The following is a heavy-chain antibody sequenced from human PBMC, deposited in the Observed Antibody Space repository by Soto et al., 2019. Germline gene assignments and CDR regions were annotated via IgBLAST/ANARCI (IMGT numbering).Heavy chain of an antibody. J-gene: IGHJ5*02. D-gene: IGHD6-25*01. CDR3: LSGTLSPISEPDA. CDR1: GVPIRGYY. CDR2: IYYTGGT. Sequence: PATLSLTCNVSGVPIRGYYWNGIRQPPGQPLEWIGSIYYTGGTNYNPSLKSRVTISVDTSKNHFSLKFNSLTAAHTAVYYCLSGTLSPISEPDACGQGSLVTLAS. V-gene: IGHV4-59*01.